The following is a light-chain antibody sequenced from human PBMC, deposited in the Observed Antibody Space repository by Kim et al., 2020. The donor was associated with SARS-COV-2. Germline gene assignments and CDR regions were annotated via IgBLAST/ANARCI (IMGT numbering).Light chain of an antibody. Sequence: VSPGERATLSCRASQSVNTNLAWYQQKPGQAPRLLVYSASTRATGIPARFSGTGSGTEFALTISSLQSEDSAVYYCQQYNNWLPYTFGQGTKL. CDR3: QQYNNWLPYT. CDR1: QSVNTN. V-gene: IGKV3-15*01. CDR2: SAS. J-gene: IGKJ2*01.